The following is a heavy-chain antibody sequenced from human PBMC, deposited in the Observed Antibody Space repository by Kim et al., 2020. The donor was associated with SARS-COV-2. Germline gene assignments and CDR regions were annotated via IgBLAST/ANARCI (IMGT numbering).Heavy chain of an antibody. Sequence: GGSLRLSCVASGFNFGSYDMHWVRQVPGKGLEWLSGIKTNGGAIGYADSVRGRFTVSRDNAKNSLSLQMNSLRPDDTAFYYCAKADCTGDCYLIDYWGQGTLVPVSS. CDR1: GFNFGSYD. J-gene: IGHJ4*02. CDR3: AKADCTGDCYLIDY. V-gene: IGHV3-9*01. CDR2: IKTNGGAI. D-gene: IGHD2-21*02.